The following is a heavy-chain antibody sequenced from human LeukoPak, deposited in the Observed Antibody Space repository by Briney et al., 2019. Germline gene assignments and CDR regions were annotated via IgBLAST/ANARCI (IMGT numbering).Heavy chain of an antibody. V-gene: IGHV3-53*01. Sequence: PPGGSLRLSCTASGFTFSSYAMSWVRQAPGKGLEWVSVIYSGGDTYYADSVKGRFTISRDNSKNTLYLQMNSLRAEDTAVYYCARDPYNSGYYADWGQGTLVTVSS. J-gene: IGHJ4*02. D-gene: IGHD3-22*01. CDR3: ARDPYNSGYYAD. CDR1: GFTFSSYA. CDR2: IYSGGDT.